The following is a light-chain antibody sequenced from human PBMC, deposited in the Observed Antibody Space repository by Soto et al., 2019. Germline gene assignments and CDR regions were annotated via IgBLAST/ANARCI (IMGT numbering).Light chain of an antibody. V-gene: IGKV3D-15*01. CDR1: QSVKNH. J-gene: IGKJ1*01. Sequence: TQSPATLSASSGEGITLSCRASQSVKNHLAWYQHRPGQAPRLLFYDASIRATCIPARFSAGGSGTEFTLVISSLQSEDAAVYYCQEYNAWPPGTFGQGTKVEIK. CDR2: DAS. CDR3: QEYNAWPPGT.